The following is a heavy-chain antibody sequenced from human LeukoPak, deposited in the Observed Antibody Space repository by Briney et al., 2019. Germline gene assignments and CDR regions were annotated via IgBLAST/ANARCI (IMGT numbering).Heavy chain of an antibody. CDR3: LTVAGPW. V-gene: IGHV3-48*04. Sequence: GGSLRLSCAASGFTFSSYVMHWVRQAPGKGLEWVSYISSSSSTIYYADSVKGRFTISRDNAKNTLYLQMNSLRAEDTAVYYCLTVAGPWWGQGTLVTVSS. D-gene: IGHD6-19*01. CDR1: GFTFSSYV. CDR2: ISSSSSTI. J-gene: IGHJ4*02.